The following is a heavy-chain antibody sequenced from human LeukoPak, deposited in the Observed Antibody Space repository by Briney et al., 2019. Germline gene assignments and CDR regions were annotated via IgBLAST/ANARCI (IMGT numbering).Heavy chain of an antibody. CDR1: GYTFTELS. D-gene: IGHD3-3*01. V-gene: IGHV1-24*01. CDR2: FDPEDGET. J-gene: IGHJ4*02. CDR3: ATSLRFLEWYQYYFDY. Sequence: ASVKVSCKVSGYTFTELSMHWVRQAPGKGLEWMGGFDPEDGETIYAQKFQGRVTMTEDTSTDTAYMELSSLRSEDTAVYYCATSLRFLEWYQYYFDYWGQGTLVTVSS.